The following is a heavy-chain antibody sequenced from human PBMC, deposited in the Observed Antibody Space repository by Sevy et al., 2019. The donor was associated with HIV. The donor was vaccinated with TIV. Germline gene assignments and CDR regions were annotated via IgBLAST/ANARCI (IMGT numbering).Heavy chain of an antibody. CDR1: GFTFSDYG. V-gene: IGHV3-33*01. CDR3: ARDKLLPVMVSMVRGALSYYFDY. J-gene: IGHJ4*02. D-gene: IGHD3-10*01. Sequence: GGSLRLSCAASGFTFSDYGMHWVRQTPGKGLEWVAVIWYDGSTKYYADSVKGRFTISRDNSKNKLYLQMNSLRAEDTAVYYCARDKLLPVMVSMVRGALSYYFDYWGQGTLVTVSS. CDR2: IWYDGSTK.